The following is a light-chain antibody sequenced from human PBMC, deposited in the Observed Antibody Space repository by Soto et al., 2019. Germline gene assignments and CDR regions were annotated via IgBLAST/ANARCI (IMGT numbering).Light chain of an antibody. CDR1: VSNIGKNS. CDR3: AAWDDSLNGVI. J-gene: IGLJ2*01. Sequence: QSALTQPPSASGTPGQRVTIFCSGTVSNIGKNSVDWYQQFPGVAPILLIFRDTLRPSGVPDRFSGAKSGTTASLAISGLQSGHECEYYCAAWDDSLNGVIFGGGPKVTVL. CDR2: RDT. V-gene: IGLV1-44*01.